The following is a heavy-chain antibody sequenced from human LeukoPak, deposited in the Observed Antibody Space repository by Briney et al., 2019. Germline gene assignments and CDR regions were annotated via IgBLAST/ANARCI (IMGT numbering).Heavy chain of an antibody. Sequence: ASVKVSRKASGYTFTSYDINWVRQATGQGLEWMGWMNPNSGNTGYAQKFQGRVTMTRNTSISTAYMELSSLRSEDTAVYYCARGRLIYYGMDVWGQGTTVTVSS. V-gene: IGHV1-8*01. CDR3: ARGRLIYYGMDV. J-gene: IGHJ6*02. D-gene: IGHD2-21*01. CDR2: MNPNSGNT. CDR1: GYTFTSYD.